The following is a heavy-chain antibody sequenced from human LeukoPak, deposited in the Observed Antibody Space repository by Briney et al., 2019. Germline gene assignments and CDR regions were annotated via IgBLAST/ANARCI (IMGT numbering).Heavy chain of an antibody. D-gene: IGHD1-26*01. Sequence: PGGSLRISCAASGFTFSSYGMHWVRQAPGKGLEWVAVISYDGSNKYYADSVKGRFTISRDNSKNTLYLQMNSLRAEDTAVYYCAKDDWSGSSSWFDPWGQGTLVTVSS. CDR1: GFTFSSYG. V-gene: IGHV3-30*18. J-gene: IGHJ5*02. CDR2: ISYDGSNK. CDR3: AKDDWSGSSSWFDP.